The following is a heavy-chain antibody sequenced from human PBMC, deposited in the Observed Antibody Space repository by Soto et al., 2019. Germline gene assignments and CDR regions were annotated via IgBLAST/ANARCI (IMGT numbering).Heavy chain of an antibody. CDR2: INTDGSGT. CDR1: GFTFSSYW. D-gene: IGHD1-26*01. CDR3: ARDSYSATPGIYYGMDV. J-gene: IGHJ6*02. Sequence: PGGSLRLSCAASGFTFSSYWMHWVRHAPGKGLVWVSRINTDGSGTSYADSVKGRFTISRDNVKNMMYLQMNSLRAEDTAVYYCARDSYSATPGIYYGMDVWGQGTTVTV. V-gene: IGHV3-74*01.